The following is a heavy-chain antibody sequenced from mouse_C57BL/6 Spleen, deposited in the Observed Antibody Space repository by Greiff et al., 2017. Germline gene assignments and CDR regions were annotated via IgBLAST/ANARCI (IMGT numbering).Heavy chain of an antibody. V-gene: IGHV1-59*01. J-gene: IGHJ3*01. Sequence: QVQLQQPGAELVRPGTSVKLSCKASGYTFTSYWMHWVKQRPGQGLEWIGVIDPSDSYTNYNQKFKGKATLTVDTSSSTAYMQLSSLTSEDSAVYYCARSGYDGYWGCFAYWGQGTLVTVSA. CDR2: IDPSDSYT. D-gene: IGHD2-3*01. CDR3: ARSGYDGYWGCFAY. CDR1: GYTFTSYW.